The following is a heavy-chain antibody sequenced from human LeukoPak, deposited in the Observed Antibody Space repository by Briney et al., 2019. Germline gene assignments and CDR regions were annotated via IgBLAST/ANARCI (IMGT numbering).Heavy chain of an antibody. D-gene: IGHD6-25*01. J-gene: IGHJ4*02. CDR2: IYYSGST. CDR1: GGSISSYY. Sequence: SETLSLTCTVSGGSISSYYWSWIRQPPGKGLEWIGYIYYSGSTNYNPSLKSRVTISVDTSKNQFFLKLSSVTAADTAVYYCASYSSGARALGYWGQGTLVTVSS. CDR3: ASYSSGARALGY. V-gene: IGHV4-59*01.